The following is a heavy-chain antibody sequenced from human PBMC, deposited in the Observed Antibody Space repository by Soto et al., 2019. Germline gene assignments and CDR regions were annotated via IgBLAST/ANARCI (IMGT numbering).Heavy chain of an antibody. Sequence: QVQLQESGPGLVKHSETLSLTCSVSGGSISNHYWSWIRQPPGKGLEWIGYIYYNGNTNYNPSLKGRVTVAVDPSRKQIPLKLTSVTAGDTAVYYCTRANWYSEDWGQGTMVIVSS. CDR3: TRANWYSED. D-gene: IGHD7-27*01. CDR1: GGSISNHY. CDR2: IYYNGNT. V-gene: IGHV4-59*11. J-gene: IGHJ4*02.